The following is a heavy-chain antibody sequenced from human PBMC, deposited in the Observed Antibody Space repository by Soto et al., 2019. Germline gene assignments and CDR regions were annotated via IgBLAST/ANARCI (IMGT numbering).Heavy chain of an antibody. Sequence: QLQLQESGPGLVKPSETLSLTCTVSGGSISSSSYYWGWIRQPPGKGLEWIGSIYYSGSTYYNPSLKSRVTISVDTSKNQFSLKLSSVTAADTAVYYCASAPRVYSYGTQFDYWGQGTLVTVSS. J-gene: IGHJ4*02. CDR1: GGSISSSSYY. CDR2: IYYSGST. D-gene: IGHD5-18*01. CDR3: ASAPRVYSYGTQFDY. V-gene: IGHV4-39*01.